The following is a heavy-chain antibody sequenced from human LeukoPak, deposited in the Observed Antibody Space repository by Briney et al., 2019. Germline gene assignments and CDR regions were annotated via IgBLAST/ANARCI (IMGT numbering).Heavy chain of an antibody. CDR3: ARHLGGGVPATLGWFDP. D-gene: IGHD2-15*01. Sequence: SETLSLTCTVSGGSISSSSYYWAWIRQPPGRGLEWIGSIHYSGSTYYNPSLKSRVPISVDTSMNQFSLKLTSVTAADMAVYYCARHLGGGVPATLGWFDPWGQGTLVTVSS. CDR1: GGSISSSSYY. J-gene: IGHJ5*02. V-gene: IGHV4-39*01. CDR2: IHYSGST.